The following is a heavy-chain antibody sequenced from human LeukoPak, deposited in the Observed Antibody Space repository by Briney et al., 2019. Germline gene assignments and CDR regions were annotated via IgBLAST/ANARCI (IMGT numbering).Heavy chain of an antibody. CDR3: ARVDGLYYGSGSYYKGGPPNWFDP. CDR2: INPSGGST. CDR1: GYTFTSYY. J-gene: IGHJ5*02. D-gene: IGHD3-10*01. Sequence: ASVKVSCKASGYTFTSYYMHWVRQAPGQGLEWMGIINPSGGSTSYAQKFQGRVTMTRDTSTSTVYMELSSLRSEDTAVYYCARVDGLYYGSGSYYKGGPPNWFDPWGQGTLVTVSS. V-gene: IGHV1-46*01.